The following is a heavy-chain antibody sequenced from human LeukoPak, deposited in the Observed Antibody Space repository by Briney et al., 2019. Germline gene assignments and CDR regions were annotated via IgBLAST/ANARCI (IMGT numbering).Heavy chain of an antibody. D-gene: IGHD2-2*01. V-gene: IGHV4-34*01. CDR2: INHSGST. J-gene: IGHJ4*02. Sequence: SETLSLTCAVYGGSFSGYYWGWIRQPPGKGLEWIGEINHSGSTNYNPSLKSRVTISVDTSKNQFSLKLSSVTAADTAVYYCANRGALGYCSSTSCYIRDWGQGTLVTVSS. CDR3: ANRGALGYCSSTSCYIRD. CDR1: GGSFSGYY.